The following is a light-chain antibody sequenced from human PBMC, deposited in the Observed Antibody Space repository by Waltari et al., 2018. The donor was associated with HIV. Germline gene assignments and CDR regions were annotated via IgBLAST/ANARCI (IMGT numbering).Light chain of an antibody. J-gene: IGKJ2*01. CDR2: KAS. Sequence: DVQMTQSPSTLSASIGDRVSITCRASQNVGNWLAWYQQKPGKAPGLLISKASTLQIGVPTNFGGSGSGTHFTLTISGLRPDDFATYYCQQYNKFPITFGQGTKL. CDR1: QNVGNW. V-gene: IGKV1-5*03. CDR3: QQYNKFPIT.